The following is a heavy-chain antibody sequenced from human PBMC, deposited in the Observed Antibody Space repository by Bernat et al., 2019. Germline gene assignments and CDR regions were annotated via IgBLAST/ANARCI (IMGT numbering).Heavy chain of an antibody. D-gene: IGHD6-19*01. J-gene: IGHJ4*02. CDR3: AGSSGWWRLDD. V-gene: IGHV4-34*01. CDR2: IHHSGSI. Sequence: QVQLQESGAGLLKPSETLSLTCVVYGGSFRGYYWNLIRQPPGKGLEWIGEIHHSGSITYNPSLKSRVTISLDTSKNQFSLNLNSVTAADTAVYYCAGSSGWWRLDDWGQGTLVTVSS. CDR1: GGSFRGYY.